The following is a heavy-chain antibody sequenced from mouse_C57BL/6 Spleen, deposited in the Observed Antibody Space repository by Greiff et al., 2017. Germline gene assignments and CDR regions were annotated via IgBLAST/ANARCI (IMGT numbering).Heavy chain of an antibody. Sequence: EVQLVESGGGLVKPGGSLKLSCAASGFTFSSYAMSWVRQTPEKRLEWVATISDGGSYTYYPDNVKGRFTISRDNAKNNLYLQMSHLKSEDTAMYYCARDDGYYLDYWGQGTTLTVSS. CDR1: GFTFSSYA. D-gene: IGHD2-3*01. CDR2: ISDGGSYT. J-gene: IGHJ2*01. V-gene: IGHV5-4*01. CDR3: ARDDGYYLDY.